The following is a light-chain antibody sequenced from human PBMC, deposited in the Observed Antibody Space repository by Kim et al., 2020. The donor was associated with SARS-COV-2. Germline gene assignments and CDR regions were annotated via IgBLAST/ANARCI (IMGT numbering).Light chain of an antibody. Sequence: QSITISCSGTSSDVGAYNFVSWYQQYPGKPPKLIIYDVNYRPSAISDRFSGSKSGNTASLTISGLQPGDEAHYYCCSYASSRTWVFGGGTKLTVL. V-gene: IGLV2-14*03. CDR2: DVN. CDR1: SSDVGAYNF. J-gene: IGLJ3*02. CDR3: CSYASSRTWV.